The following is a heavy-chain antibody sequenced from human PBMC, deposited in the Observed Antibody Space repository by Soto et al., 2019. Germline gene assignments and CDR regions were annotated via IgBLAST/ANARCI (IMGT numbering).Heavy chain of an antibody. Sequence: QVHLVESGGTVVQVGGSLRLSCAASGFAFHGYAMHWVHQAPGKGLEWVAVIWYDGSEKYYADSVEGRFTISRDNSKNTLYLQMNSLRVEYTAVYYCGRDLRTRAGEYRGQGTLVAVSS. V-gene: IGHV3-33*01. CDR3: GRDLRTRAGEY. J-gene: IGHJ4*02. CDR2: IWYDGSEK. CDR1: GFAFHGYA. D-gene: IGHD3-16*01.